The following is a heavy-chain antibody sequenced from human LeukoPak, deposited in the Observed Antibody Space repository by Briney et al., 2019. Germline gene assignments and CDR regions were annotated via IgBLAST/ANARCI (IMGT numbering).Heavy chain of an antibody. CDR2: ISGSGDST. Sequence: GGSLRLSCAASGFTFSGFAMSWVRQAPGKGLEWVSTISGSGDSTYYGDSVKGRFTISRDNSKNTLYLQMNSLRVDDTAVYYCARGEEQQLDFDYWGQGTLVTVSS. CDR1: GFTFSGFA. CDR3: ARGEEQQLDFDY. J-gene: IGHJ4*02. V-gene: IGHV3-23*01. D-gene: IGHD6-13*01.